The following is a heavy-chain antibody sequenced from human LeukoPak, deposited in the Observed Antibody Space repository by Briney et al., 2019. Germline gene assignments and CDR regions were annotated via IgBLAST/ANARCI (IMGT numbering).Heavy chain of an antibody. D-gene: IGHD5-12*01. Sequence: GGSLRLSCAASGFTFSSYGMSWVRQAPGKGLEWVSAISGSGGSTYYADSVKGRFTISRDNSKNTLYLQMNSLRAEDTALYYCARDKDQYSGYDSGLFDYWGQGTLVTVSS. CDR2: ISGSGGST. J-gene: IGHJ4*02. CDR3: ARDKDQYSGYDSGLFDY. V-gene: IGHV3-23*01. CDR1: GFTFSSYG.